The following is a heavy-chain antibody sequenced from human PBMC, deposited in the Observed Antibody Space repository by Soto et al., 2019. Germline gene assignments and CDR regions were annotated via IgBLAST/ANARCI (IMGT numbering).Heavy chain of an antibody. Sequence: GESLKISCKGSGYSFTSYWISWVRQMPGKGQEWMGRIDPSDSYTNYSPSFQGHVTISADKSISTAYLQVSSLKASDTAMYYCARLQAGAGDNGLTFVYWCQGTLVTGSS. J-gene: IGHJ4*02. CDR2: IDPSDSYT. CDR3: ARLQAGAGDNGLTFVY. V-gene: IGHV5-10-1*01. D-gene: IGHD6-13*01. CDR1: GYSFTSYW.